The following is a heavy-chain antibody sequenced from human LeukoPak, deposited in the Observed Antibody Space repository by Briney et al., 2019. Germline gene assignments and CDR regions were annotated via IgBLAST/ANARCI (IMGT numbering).Heavy chain of an antibody. D-gene: IGHD2/OR15-2a*01. CDR2: IRSKAYGGTT. CDR3: TRGALRISPLDFDS. V-gene: IGHV3-49*04. J-gene: IGHJ4*02. CDR1: GFTFGDYT. Sequence: GGSLRLSCTASGFTFGDYTMSWVRQAPGKGLEWVSFIRSKAYGGTTECAASVKGRFTISRDDSKSIAYLQMNSLKTEDTAVYYCTRGALRISPLDFDSWGQGTLVTVSS.